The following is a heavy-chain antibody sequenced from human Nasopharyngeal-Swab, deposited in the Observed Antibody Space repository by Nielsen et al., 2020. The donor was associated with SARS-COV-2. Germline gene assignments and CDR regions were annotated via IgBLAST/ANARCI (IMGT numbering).Heavy chain of an antibody. J-gene: IGHJ4*02. CDR2: IYTSGST. Sequence: SETLSLTCAVYGGSFSGYYWSWIRQPAGKGLEWIGRIYTSGSTNYNPSLKSRVTMSVDTSKNQFSLKLSSVTAADTAVYYCARDSSSWYPNAPFDYWGQGTLVTVSS. D-gene: IGHD6-13*01. CDR3: ARDSSSWYPNAPFDY. V-gene: IGHV4-4*07. CDR1: GGSFSGYY.